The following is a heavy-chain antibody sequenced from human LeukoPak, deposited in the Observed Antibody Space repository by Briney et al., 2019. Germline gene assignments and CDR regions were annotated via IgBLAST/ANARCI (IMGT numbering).Heavy chain of an antibody. V-gene: IGHV3-20*04. CDR2: INWNGGST. J-gene: IGHJ4*02. CDR1: GFTFDDYG. Sequence: GGSLRLACAASGFTFDDYGMSWVRHAPGKGLEWVSGINWNGGSTGYADSVKGRFTISRDNAKNSLYLQMNSLRAEDTALYYCASESGYCSSTSCYPFDYWGQGTLVTVSS. CDR3: ASESGYCSSTSCYPFDY. D-gene: IGHD2-2*01.